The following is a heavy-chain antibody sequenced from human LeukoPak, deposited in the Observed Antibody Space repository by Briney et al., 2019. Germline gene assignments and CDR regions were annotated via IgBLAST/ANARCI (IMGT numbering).Heavy chain of an antibody. CDR3: ARSPPLYDSSGYYHEGAFDI. CDR2: TYYRSKWYN. CDR1: GDSVSSNSAA. Sequence: SQTLSLTCAISGDSVSSNSAAWNWIRQSPSRGLEWLGSTYYRSKWYNDYAVSVKSRITMNPDTSKNHFSLQLNSVTPEDTAVYYCARSPPLYDSSGYYHEGAFDIWGQGTMVTVSS. D-gene: IGHD3-22*01. V-gene: IGHV6-1*01. J-gene: IGHJ3*02.